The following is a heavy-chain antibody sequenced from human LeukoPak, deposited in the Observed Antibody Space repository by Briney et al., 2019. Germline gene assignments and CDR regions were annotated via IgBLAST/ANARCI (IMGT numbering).Heavy chain of an antibody. CDR2: IYPGDSDI. Sequence: GESLKISCKGSGYTFTSSWIAWVRQMPGKGLEWMGIIYPGDSDIIYSPSFQGQVTISADKPITTAYLQWSSLKASDTAIYYCARHIGATGPDYWGQGTLVTVSS. V-gene: IGHV5-51*01. J-gene: IGHJ4*02. CDR1: GYTFTSSW. CDR3: ARHIGATGPDY. D-gene: IGHD6-13*01.